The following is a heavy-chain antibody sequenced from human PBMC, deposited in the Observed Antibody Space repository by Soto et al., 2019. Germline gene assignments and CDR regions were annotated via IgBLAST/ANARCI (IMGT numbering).Heavy chain of an antibody. CDR2: ISGSGLNK. Sequence: GGSLRLSCAASGFTFENFGMSWVRQAPGKGLEWISSISGSGLNKYYADSVKGRFTISRDNPKNTVYLELSNLRAEDTAVYHCAKNQGVELVPLATVDWFDPWGQGSVVTVSS. J-gene: IGHJ5*02. CDR1: GFTFENFG. D-gene: IGHD1-26*01. CDR3: AKNQGVELVPLATVDWFDP. V-gene: IGHV3-23*01.